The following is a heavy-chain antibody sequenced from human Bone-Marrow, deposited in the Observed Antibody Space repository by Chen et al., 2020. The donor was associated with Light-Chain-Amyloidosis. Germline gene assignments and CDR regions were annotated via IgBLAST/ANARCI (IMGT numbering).Heavy chain of an antibody. V-gene: IGHV5-51*01. D-gene: IGHD5-12*01. Sequence: EVQLEQSGPEVKQPGESLKISCKGSGYPFPNYWIGWVRQMPGKGLEWMGVIYPDDSDARYSPSFEGQVTISADKSITTAYLQWRSLKASDTAMYYCARRRDGYNFDYWGQGTLVTVSS. CDR1: GYPFPNYW. J-gene: IGHJ4*02. CDR2: IYPDDSDA. CDR3: ARRRDGYNFDY.